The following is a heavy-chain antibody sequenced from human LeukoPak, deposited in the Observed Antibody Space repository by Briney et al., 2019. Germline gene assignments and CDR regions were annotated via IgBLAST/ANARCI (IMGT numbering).Heavy chain of an antibody. Sequence: SETLSLTCTVSGGSISSYYWSWIRQPAGRGLEWIGRIYTSGSTNYNPSLKSRVTMSVDTSKNQFSLKLSPVTAADTAVYYCAREEDYYGSGSYCLLDPWGQGTLVTVSS. D-gene: IGHD3-10*01. J-gene: IGHJ5*02. V-gene: IGHV4-4*07. CDR1: GGSISSYY. CDR3: AREEDYYGSGSYCLLDP. CDR2: IYTSGST.